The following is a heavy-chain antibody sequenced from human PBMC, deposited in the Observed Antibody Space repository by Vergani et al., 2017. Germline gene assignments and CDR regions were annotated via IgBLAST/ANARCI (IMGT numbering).Heavy chain of an antibody. J-gene: IGHJ4*02. D-gene: IGHD3-10*01. V-gene: IGHV4-34*01. CDR3: ARVSYYASASYGLFFDY. CDR1: GGSFSGYY. Sequence: QVQLQQWGAGLLKPSETLSLTCAVYGGSFSGYYWSWIRQPPGKGLEWIGNIYYSGRTYYNPSLKSRVTVSVDTSKNQFSLKLSSVTAADTAVYYCARVSYYASASYGLFFDYWGQGTLVTVSS. CDR2: IYYSGRT.